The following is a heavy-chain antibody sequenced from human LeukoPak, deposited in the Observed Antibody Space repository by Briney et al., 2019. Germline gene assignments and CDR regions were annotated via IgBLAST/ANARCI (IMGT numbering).Heavy chain of an antibody. Sequence: GGSLRLSCAASGFTFSNYEMNWVRQAPGKGLEWVSYISGSGSIIYYADSVKGRFTISRDNAKNSLFLQMNSLRAEDTAIYYCARFASATYCGAGCYFYYFDNWGQGTLVTVSS. J-gene: IGHJ4*02. CDR3: ARFASATYCGAGCYFYYFDN. CDR2: ISGSGSII. V-gene: IGHV3-48*03. D-gene: IGHD2-21*02. CDR1: GFTFSNYE.